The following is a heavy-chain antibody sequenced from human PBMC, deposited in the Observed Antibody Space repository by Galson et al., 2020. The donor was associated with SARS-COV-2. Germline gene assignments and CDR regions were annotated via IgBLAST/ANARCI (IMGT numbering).Heavy chain of an antibody. J-gene: IGHJ4*02. CDR3: ARAMAVAGEEDDFDY. Sequence: GESLKISCKASGYSFTGYYMNWVRQAPGQGLEWMGWINPNNGGTNYAQKFQGRVTMTSDTYISTAYMEVSRLRSDDTAVYYCARAMAVAGEEDDFDYWGQGTLVTVSS. V-gene: IGHV1-2*02. CDR1: GYSFTGYY. CDR2: INPNNGGT. D-gene: IGHD6-19*01.